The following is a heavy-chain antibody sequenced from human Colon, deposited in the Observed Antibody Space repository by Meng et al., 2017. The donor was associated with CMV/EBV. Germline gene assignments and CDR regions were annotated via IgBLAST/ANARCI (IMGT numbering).Heavy chain of an antibody. J-gene: IGHJ6*02. V-gene: IGHV1-2*02. CDR3: ASQDIVVVPAALIRDYYYGMDV. CDR2: INPNSGGT. CDR1: GYTFTGYY. Sequence: ASVMVSCKASGYTFTGYYMHWVRQAPGQGLEWMGWINPNSGGTNYAQKFQGRVTMTRDTSISTAYMELSRLRSDDTAVYYCASQDIVVVPAALIRDYYYGMDVWGQGTTVTVSS. D-gene: IGHD2-2*01.